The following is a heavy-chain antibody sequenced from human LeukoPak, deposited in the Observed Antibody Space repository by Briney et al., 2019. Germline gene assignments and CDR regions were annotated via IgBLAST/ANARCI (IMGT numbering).Heavy chain of an antibody. CDR1: GYSFTSYW. Sequence: GASLKISCKGSGYSFTSYWIGWVRQMPGKGLEWMGIIYPGDSDTRYSPSFQGQVTISADKSISTAYLQWSSLKASATAMYYCARRIVVDAFDIWGQGTMVTVSS. V-gene: IGHV5-51*01. D-gene: IGHD1-26*01. J-gene: IGHJ3*02. CDR2: IYPGDSDT. CDR3: ARRIVVDAFDI.